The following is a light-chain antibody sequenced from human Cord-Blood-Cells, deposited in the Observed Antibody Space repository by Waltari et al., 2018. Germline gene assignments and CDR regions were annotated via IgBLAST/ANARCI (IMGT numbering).Light chain of an antibody. CDR3: PSADSSGTYWV. CDR2: KDS. Sequence: SYELTQPPSVSVSPGQTARITCSGDALPKQYAYWYQQKPGQAPVLVIYKDSERPSGIPERLSGPSSGITVTLTTSGVQAEDEADYYCPSADSSGTYWVSGGGTMLTVL. V-gene: IGLV3-25*02. CDR1: ALPKQY. J-gene: IGLJ3*02.